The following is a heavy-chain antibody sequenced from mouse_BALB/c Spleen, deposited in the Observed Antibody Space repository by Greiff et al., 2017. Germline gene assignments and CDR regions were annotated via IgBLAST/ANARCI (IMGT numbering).Heavy chain of an antibody. CDR2: IWAGGST. D-gene: IGHD2-4*01. J-gene: IGHJ3*01. CDR3: ASLYDYDGGY. V-gene: IGHV2-9*02. CDR1: GFSLTSYG. Sequence: VQLQESGPGLVAPSQSLSITCTVSGFSLTSYGVHWVRQPPGKGLEWLGVIWAGGSTNYNSALMSRLSISKDNSKSQVFLKMNSLQTDDTAMYYCASLYDYDGGYWGQGTLVTVSA.